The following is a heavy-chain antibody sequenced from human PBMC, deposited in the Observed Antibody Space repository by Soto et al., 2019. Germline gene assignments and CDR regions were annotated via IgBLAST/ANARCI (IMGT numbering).Heavy chain of an antibody. CDR1: GVTFSSYT. CDR3: ASALQYCSSTSCYFGY. Sequence: ASVKVSCKASGVTFSSYTISWVRQAPGQGLEWMGRIIPILGIANYAQKFQGRVTITADKSTSTAYMELSSLRSEDTAVYYCASALQYCSSTSCYFGYWGQGTLVTVSS. CDR2: IIPILGIA. V-gene: IGHV1-69*02. J-gene: IGHJ4*02. D-gene: IGHD2-2*01.